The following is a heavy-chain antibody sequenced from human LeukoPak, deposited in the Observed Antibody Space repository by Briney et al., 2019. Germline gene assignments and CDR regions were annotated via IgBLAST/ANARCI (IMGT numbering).Heavy chain of an antibody. V-gene: IGHV3-48*02. CDR2: ISSSSRTI. D-gene: IGHD3-10*01. J-gene: IGHJ4*02. CDR1: GFTFSTYD. Sequence: PGGSLRLSCAASGFTFSTYDMNWVRQAPGKGLEWVSYISSSSRTIYYADSVKGRFTISRDNAKNSLYLQMNSLRDEDTAVYYCARDHGSGSYFSHCDYWGQGTLVTVSS. CDR3: ARDHGSGSYFSHCDY.